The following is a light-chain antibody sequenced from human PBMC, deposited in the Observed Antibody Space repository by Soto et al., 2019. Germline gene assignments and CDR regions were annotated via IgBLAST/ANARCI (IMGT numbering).Light chain of an antibody. J-gene: IGLJ1*01. V-gene: IGLV2-14*01. Sequence: QSALTQPASVSGSPGQSITISCTGTSSDVGAYNYVSWYQQHPGKAPKLMIYEVSNRPSGVSNRFSGSKSGNTASLTISGLQPEDEADYYCSSYTRSSLYVFGTGTKVTVL. CDR1: SSDVGAYNY. CDR2: EVS. CDR3: SSYTRSSLYV.